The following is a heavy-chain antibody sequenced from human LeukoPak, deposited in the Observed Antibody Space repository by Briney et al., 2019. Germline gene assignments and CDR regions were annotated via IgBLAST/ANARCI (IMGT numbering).Heavy chain of an antibody. Sequence: GGSLRLSCAASGFTFSSYAMSWVRQAPGKGLEWVSAISGSRGGTYYADSVKGRFTISRDNSKNTLYLQMNSLRAEDTAVYYCAKDRIYYDILTGYYNYYFDYWGQGTLVTVSS. CDR2: ISGSRGGT. CDR1: GFTFSSYA. D-gene: IGHD3-9*01. CDR3: AKDRIYYDILTGYYNYYFDY. J-gene: IGHJ4*02. V-gene: IGHV3-23*01.